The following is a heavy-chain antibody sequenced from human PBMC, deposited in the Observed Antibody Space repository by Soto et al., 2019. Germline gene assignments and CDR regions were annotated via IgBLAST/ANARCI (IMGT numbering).Heavy chain of an antibody. J-gene: IGHJ4*02. CDR2: INAGNGNT. D-gene: IGHD2-15*01. V-gene: IGHV1-3*01. CDR3: ARYCSGGSCRYDY. Sequence: ASVKVCCKASGYTFTRYSMHWVRHAPGQRLEWMGWINAGNGNTKYSQKFQGRVTITRDTSASTAYMELSSLRSEDTAVYYCARYCSGGSCRYDYWGQGTLVTVSA. CDR1: GYTFTRYS.